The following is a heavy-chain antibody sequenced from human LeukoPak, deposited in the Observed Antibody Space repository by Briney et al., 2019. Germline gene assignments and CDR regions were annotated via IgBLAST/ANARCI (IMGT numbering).Heavy chain of an antibody. Sequence: SETLSLTCTVSGGSISSYYWSWIRQPPGKGLEWIGYIYYSGSTNYNPSLKSRVTISVDTSKNQFSLKLSSVTAADTAVYYCARVRADAFDIWGQGTMVTVSS. V-gene: IGHV4-59*01. J-gene: IGHJ3*02. CDR2: IYYSGST. CDR1: GGSISSYY. CDR3: ARVRADAFDI.